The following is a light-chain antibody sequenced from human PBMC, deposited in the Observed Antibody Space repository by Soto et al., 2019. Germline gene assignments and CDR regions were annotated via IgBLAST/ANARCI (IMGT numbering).Light chain of an antibody. CDR1: QSISGY. V-gene: IGKV1-5*01. CDR3: QQYNSYWT. J-gene: IGKJ1*01. Sequence: IQMTQSPSSLCASVGPRVTITCRASQSISGYLNWYQQKPGKAPKLLIYDASSLESGVPSRFSGSGSGTEFTLTISSLQPDDFATYYCQQYNSYWTFAQGTKVDIK. CDR2: DAS.